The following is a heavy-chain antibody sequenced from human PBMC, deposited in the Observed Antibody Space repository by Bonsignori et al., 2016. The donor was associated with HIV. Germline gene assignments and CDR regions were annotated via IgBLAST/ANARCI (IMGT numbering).Heavy chain of an antibody. Sequence: EVQLLESGGGLVQPGGSLRLSCAASGFTFSSYTLSWVRQAPGKGLEWVSGISGXGDSTYYADSVKGRFTISRDNSQNTLYLQMDSLRAEDTAIYYCANRPPGIAVSGTFDYWGQGTLVTVSS. CDR3: ANRPPGIAVSGTFDY. J-gene: IGHJ4*02. CDR1: GFTFSSYT. CDR2: ISGXGDST. D-gene: IGHD6-19*01. V-gene: IGHV3-23*01.